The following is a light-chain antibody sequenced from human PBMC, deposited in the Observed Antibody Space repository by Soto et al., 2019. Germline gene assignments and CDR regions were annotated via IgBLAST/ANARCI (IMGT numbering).Light chain of an antibody. CDR1: QSVGSAY. J-gene: IGKJ5*01. CDR3: QQYGSSPFT. Sequence: EIVLFQSPGALSLSPGEGATLSCRTSQSVGSAYLAWYQQKPGQAPRLLIYGASSRATGIPDGFSGSGSGTDFTLTISRLEPEDFAVYYCQQYGSSPFTFGQGTRLEI. CDR2: GAS. V-gene: IGKV3-20*01.